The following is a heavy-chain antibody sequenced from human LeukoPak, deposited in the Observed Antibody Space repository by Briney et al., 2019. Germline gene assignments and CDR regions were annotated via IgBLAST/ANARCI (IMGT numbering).Heavy chain of an antibody. CDR2: VSYSGST. CDR3: ARTFTAGYCSSTSCSGEGVYFDY. Sequence: SETLSLTCTVSGGSVSSAGYYWSWIRQPPGKGLEWIGYVSYSGSTNYDPSLKSRVTISVDTSKNQFSLKLSSVTAADTAVYYCARTFTAGYCSSTSCSGEGVYFDYWGQGTLVTVSS. CDR1: GGSVSSAGYY. J-gene: IGHJ4*02. V-gene: IGHV4-61*08. D-gene: IGHD2-2*01.